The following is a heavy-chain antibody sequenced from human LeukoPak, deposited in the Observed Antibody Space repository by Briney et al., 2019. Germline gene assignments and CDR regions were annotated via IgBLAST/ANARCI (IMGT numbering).Heavy chain of an antibody. V-gene: IGHV3-11*01. Sequence: GGSLRLSCAASGFTFSDYYMSWIRQAPGKGLEWVSYVSSSGSTIYYADSVKGRFTISRDNAKNSLYLQMNSLRAEDTAVYRCGGGTREYYYYGMDVWGQGTTVTVSS. CDR1: GFTFSDYY. CDR3: GGGTREYYYYGMDV. CDR2: VSSSGSTI. J-gene: IGHJ6*02. D-gene: IGHD3-16*01.